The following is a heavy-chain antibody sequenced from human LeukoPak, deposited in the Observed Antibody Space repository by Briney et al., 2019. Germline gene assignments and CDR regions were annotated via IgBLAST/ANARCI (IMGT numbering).Heavy chain of an antibody. J-gene: IGHJ4*02. V-gene: IGHV3-23*01. Sequence: GGSLRLSCAASGFTFTSSAMSWVRQPPGKGLAWLSAINSGGSSTYYADSVKGRFTISRDNSKNTLYLQMNGLRADDTAVYYCAKGYMTTVTWDYWGQGALVTVSS. CDR3: AKGYMTTVTWDY. D-gene: IGHD4-17*01. CDR2: INSGGSST. CDR1: GFTFTSSA.